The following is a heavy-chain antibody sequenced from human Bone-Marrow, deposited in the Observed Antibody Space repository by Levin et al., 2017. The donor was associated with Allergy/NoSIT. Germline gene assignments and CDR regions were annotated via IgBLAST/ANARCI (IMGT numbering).Heavy chain of an antibody. J-gene: IGHJ4*02. CDR1: GFTFSTYA. Sequence: GGSLRLSCAASGFTFSTYAMHWVRQAPGKGLEWLAFISYDGTAKYDADSVRGRFTISRDNSKNTLYLQMNGLRTEDTALYFCAREYYDGNPDCDYWGQGTLVTVSS. D-gene: IGHD4-23*01. V-gene: IGHV3-30-3*01. CDR3: AREYYDGNPDCDY. CDR2: ISYDGTAK.